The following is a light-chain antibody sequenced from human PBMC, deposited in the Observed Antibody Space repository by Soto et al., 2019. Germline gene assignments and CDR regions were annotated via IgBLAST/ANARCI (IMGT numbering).Light chain of an antibody. CDR1: RSNIGSNP. CDR3: ATWDDGLYGPV. Sequence: QPVLTQPPSASGTPGQTVTISCSGTRSNIGSNPVQWYLQLPGTAPKLLIYRDNERPSGVPDRFSGSKSGTSASLAISGLQSEDEADYHCATWDDGLYGPVFGGGTKVTVL. J-gene: IGLJ3*02. CDR2: RDN. V-gene: IGLV1-44*01.